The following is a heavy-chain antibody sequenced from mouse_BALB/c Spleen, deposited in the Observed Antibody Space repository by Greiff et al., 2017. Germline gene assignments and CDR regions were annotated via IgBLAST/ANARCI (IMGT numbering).Heavy chain of an antibody. J-gene: IGHJ2*01. CDR2: ISSGGST. V-gene: IGHV5-6-5*01. D-gene: IGHD2-1*01. CDR3: ARQGLLWSYFDY. Sequence: EVQGVESGAGLVKPGGSLKLSCAASGFTFSSYTMSWVRQTPEKRLEWVASISSGGSTYYPDSVKGRFTISRDNARNILYLQMSSLRSEDTAMYYCARQGLLWSYFDYWGQGTTLTVSS. CDR1: GFTFSSYT.